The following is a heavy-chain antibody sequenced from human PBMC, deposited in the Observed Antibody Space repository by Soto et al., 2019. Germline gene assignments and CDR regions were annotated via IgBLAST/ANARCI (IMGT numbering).Heavy chain of an antibody. D-gene: IGHD6-13*01. V-gene: IGHV3-23*01. J-gene: IGHJ4*02. CDR3: AKGTLTTGYSSSWYSDY. CDR1: GFTFSSYA. CDR2: ISGSGGST. Sequence: GGSLRLSCAASGFTFSSYAMSWVRQAPGKGLEWVSAISGSGGSTYYADSVKGRFTISRDNSKNTLYLQMNSLRAEDTAVYYCAKGTLTTGYSSSWYSDYWGQGTLVTVSS.